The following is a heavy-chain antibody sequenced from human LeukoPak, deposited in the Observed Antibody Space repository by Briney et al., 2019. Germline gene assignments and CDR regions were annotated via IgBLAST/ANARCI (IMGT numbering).Heavy chain of an antibody. D-gene: IGHD3-22*01. CDR1: GVSIISGDYY. J-gene: IGHJ5*02. Sequence: SGTLSLTCTVSGVSIISGDYYWSWIRQPPGEALEWIGYIYYSASTYYNPSLKSRVTISVDKSKNQFSLKLSSVTAADTAVYYCARPYYYDSRIDPWGQGTLVTVSS. V-gene: IGHV4-30-4*01. CDR2: IYYSAST. CDR3: ARPYYYDSRIDP.